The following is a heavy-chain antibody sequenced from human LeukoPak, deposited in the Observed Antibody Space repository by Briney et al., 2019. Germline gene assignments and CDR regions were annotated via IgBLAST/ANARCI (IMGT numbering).Heavy chain of an antibody. D-gene: IGHD6-13*01. J-gene: IGHJ4*02. Sequence: TGGSLRLSCAASGFTFSSYGIHWVRQAPGKGLEWVAVISYDGSHKYYADSVKGRFTISRDNSKNTLFLQMNSLRPEDTAVYYCAKLAGSSSNRYDWGQGTLVTVSS. CDR2: ISYDGSHK. CDR1: GFTFSSYG. CDR3: AKLAGSSSNRYD. V-gene: IGHV3-30*18.